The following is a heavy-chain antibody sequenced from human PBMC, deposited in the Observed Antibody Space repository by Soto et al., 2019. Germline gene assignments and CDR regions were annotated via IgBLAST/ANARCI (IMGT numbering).Heavy chain of an antibody. CDR1: GGSISSYY. D-gene: IGHD6-13*01. CDR3: ARAIGQLGYYYGTDV. Sequence: SETLSLTCTVSGGSISSYYWSWIRQPPGKGLEWIGYIYYSGSTNYNPSLKSRVTISVDTSKNQFSLKLSSVTAADTAVYYCARAIGQLGYYYGTDVWGQGTTVTVSS. CDR2: IYYSGST. V-gene: IGHV4-59*01. J-gene: IGHJ6*02.